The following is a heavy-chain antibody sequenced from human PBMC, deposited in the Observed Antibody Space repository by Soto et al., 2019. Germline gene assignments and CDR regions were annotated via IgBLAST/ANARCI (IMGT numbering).Heavy chain of an antibody. Sequence: QVQLVESGGGVVQPGRSLRLSCAASGFTFSSYAMHWVRQAPGKGLEWVAVISYDGSNKYYADSVKGLFTISRDNCKNTVCMQLNSLRAEGPAVYYWGSRARSREGSGGYEFNYWGQGTLVTDFS. V-gene: IGHV3-30-3*01. D-gene: IGHD6-19*01. CDR3: GSRARSREGSGGYEFNY. CDR1: GFTFSSYA. CDR2: ISYDGSNK. J-gene: IGHJ4*02.